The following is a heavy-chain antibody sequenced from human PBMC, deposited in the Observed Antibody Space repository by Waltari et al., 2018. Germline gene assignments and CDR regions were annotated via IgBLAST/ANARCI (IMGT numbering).Heavy chain of an antibody. CDR2: INPNSGGT. J-gene: IGHJ4*02. CDR3: AGDLYCSGGSCLDY. V-gene: IGHV1-2*06. Sequence: QVQLVQSGAEVKKPGASVKVSCKASGSTFTGYYMHWVRQAPGQGIEWMGRINPNSGGTNYAQKFQGRVTMTRDTSISTAYMELSRLRSDDTAVYYCAGDLYCSGGSCLDYWGQGTLVTVSS. CDR1: GSTFTGYY. D-gene: IGHD2-15*01.